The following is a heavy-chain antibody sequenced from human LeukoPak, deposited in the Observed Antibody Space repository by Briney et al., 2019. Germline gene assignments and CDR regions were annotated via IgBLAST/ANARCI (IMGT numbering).Heavy chain of an antibody. V-gene: IGHV4-59*08. J-gene: IGHJ4*02. D-gene: IGHD2-15*01. CDR2: IYYSGST. CDR3: ARQQSCSGGTCYFYFDS. CDR1: GGSISSYY. Sequence: SETLSLTCTVSGGSISSYYWSWIRQPPGKGLEWIGSIYYSGSTYYNPSLKSRVTISLDTSQNQFSLKLSSVTAADTAVYYCARQQSCSGGTCYFYFDSWGQGTLVTVSS.